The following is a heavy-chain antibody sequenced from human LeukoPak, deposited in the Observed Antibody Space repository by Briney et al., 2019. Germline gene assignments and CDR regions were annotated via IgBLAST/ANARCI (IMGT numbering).Heavy chain of an antibody. Sequence: SETLSLTCAVYGGSFSGYYWSWIRQLPGKGLEWIGEINHSGSTNYNPSLKSRVTISVDTSKNQFSLKLSSVTAADTAVYYCARGDYGKAFDIWGQGTMVTVSS. CDR1: GGSFSGYY. CDR3: ARGDYGKAFDI. CDR2: INHSGST. V-gene: IGHV4-34*01. D-gene: IGHD4-17*01. J-gene: IGHJ3*02.